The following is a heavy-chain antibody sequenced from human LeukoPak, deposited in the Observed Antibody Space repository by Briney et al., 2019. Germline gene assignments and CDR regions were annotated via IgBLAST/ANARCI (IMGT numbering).Heavy chain of an antibody. CDR2: INWNGGST. D-gene: IGHD3-10*01. J-gene: IGHJ5*02. Sequence: PGGSLRLSCAASGFTFDDYGMSWVRQAPGKGLEWVSGINWNGGSTGYADSVKGRFTISRDNAKNSLYLQMNSLTAEDTALYYCARVLGSGSYLYWFDPWGQGTLVTVSS. CDR1: GFTFDDYG. CDR3: ARVLGSGSYLYWFDP. V-gene: IGHV3-20*04.